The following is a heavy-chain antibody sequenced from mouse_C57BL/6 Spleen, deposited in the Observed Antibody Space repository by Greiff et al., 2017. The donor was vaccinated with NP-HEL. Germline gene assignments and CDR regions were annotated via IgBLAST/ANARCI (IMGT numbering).Heavy chain of an antibody. J-gene: IGHJ2*01. Sequence: QVQLQQPGAELVRPGSSVKLSCKASGYTFTSYWMHWVKQRPIQGLEWIGNIDPSDSETHYNQKFKDKATLTVDKSSSTAYMQLSSLTSEDSAVYYCAREADGYYPFFDYWGQGTTLTVSS. CDR1: GYTFTSYW. CDR3: AREADGYYPFFDY. CDR2: IDPSDSET. V-gene: IGHV1-52*01. D-gene: IGHD2-3*01.